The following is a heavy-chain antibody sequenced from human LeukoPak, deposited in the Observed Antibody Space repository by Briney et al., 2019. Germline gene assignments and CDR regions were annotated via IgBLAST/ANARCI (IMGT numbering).Heavy chain of an antibody. V-gene: IGHV3-23*01. Sequence: GGSLRLSCAASGFTFSSYAMSWVRQAPGKGLKWFSAISGSGRSTYYADSVKGRFTISRDNSKNTLYLQMNSLRAEDTAVYYCAKWVFTVTTDGYYFDYWGQGTLVTVSS. CDR1: GFTFSSYA. CDR2: ISGSGRST. CDR3: AKWVFTVTTDGYYFDY. J-gene: IGHJ4*02. D-gene: IGHD4-17*01.